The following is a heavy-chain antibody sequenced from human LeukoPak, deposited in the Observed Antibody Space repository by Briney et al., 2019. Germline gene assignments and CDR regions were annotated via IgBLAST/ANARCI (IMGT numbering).Heavy chain of an antibody. CDR2: INQDGTEK. CDR1: GYSFTSYW. CDR3: ASQDGSGSYYAFDI. V-gene: IGHV3-7*01. Sequence: GESLKISCKGSGYSFTSYWIGWVRQMPGKGLEWVANINQDGTEKYYVDSVKGRFTISRDNAKNTLYPQMNSLRAEDTAVYYCASQDGSGSYYAFDIWGQGTMVTVSS. D-gene: IGHD3-10*01. J-gene: IGHJ3*02.